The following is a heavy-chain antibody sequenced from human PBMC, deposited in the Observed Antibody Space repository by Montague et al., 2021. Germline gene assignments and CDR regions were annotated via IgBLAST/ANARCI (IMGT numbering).Heavy chain of an antibody. D-gene: IGHD1-1*01. J-gene: IGHJ4*02. CDR1: GFTLDSYM. CDR3: ARDGYNWIPYDY. Sequence: YLRLSCAGSGFTLDSYMMSWVRQAPGKGLEWVSASSGTGADTYYADSVKGRFTISRDNSKNTLYLQMDSLRDDDTAVYYCARDGYNWIPYDYWGQGTLVTVSS. V-gene: IGHV3-23*01. CDR2: SSGTGADT.